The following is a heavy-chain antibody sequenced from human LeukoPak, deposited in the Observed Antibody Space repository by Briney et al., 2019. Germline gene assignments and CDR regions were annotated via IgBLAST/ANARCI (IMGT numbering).Heavy chain of an antibody. D-gene: IGHD3-22*01. V-gene: IGHV3-53*01. CDR1: GVAVSNSY. CDR3: ARVGDYENSGSQPFDY. CDR2: VYSDDIT. Sequence: GGSLRLSCAASGVAVSNSYMSWVRQAPGKGLEWVSIVYSDDITYYVDSVRGRFTISRDNSRNTLYLQMNNLRVEDTAVYYCARVGDYENSGSQPFDYWGQGTLVTVSS. J-gene: IGHJ4*02.